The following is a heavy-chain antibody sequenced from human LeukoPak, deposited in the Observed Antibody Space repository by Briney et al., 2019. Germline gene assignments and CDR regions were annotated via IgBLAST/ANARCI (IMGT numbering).Heavy chain of an antibody. CDR1: GYTFTSYY. Sequence: GASVKVSCKASGYTFTSYYMHWVRQAPGQGLEWMGIINPSGGSTSYAQKFQGRVTMTRDTSTSTVYMELRSLRSDDTAVYYCARHHDKDAFDIWGQGTMVTVSS. V-gene: IGHV1-46*01. J-gene: IGHJ3*02. CDR2: INPSGGST. D-gene: IGHD3-22*01. CDR3: ARHHDKDAFDI.